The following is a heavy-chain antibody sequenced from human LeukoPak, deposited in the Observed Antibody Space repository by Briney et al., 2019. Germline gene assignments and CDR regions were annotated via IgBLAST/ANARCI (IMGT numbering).Heavy chain of an antibody. CDR1: GGSISSSSYY. Sequence: SEILSLTCTVSGGSISSSSYYWGWIRQPPGKGLEWIGSIYYSGSTYYNPSLKSRVTISVDTSKNQFSLKLSSVTAADTAVYYCARGLSSRIAIDYWGQGTLVTVSS. D-gene: IGHD2/OR15-2a*01. V-gene: IGHV4-39*01. CDR2: IYYSGST. J-gene: IGHJ4*02. CDR3: ARGLSSRIAIDY.